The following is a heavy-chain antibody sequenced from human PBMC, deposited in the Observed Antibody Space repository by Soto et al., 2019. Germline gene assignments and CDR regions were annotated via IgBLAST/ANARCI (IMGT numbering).Heavy chain of an antibody. D-gene: IGHD3-3*01. CDR3: AREPERYDLWSGYYYYYGMDV. CDR2: ISSSSSYI. CDR1: GFTFSSYS. J-gene: IGHJ6*02. Sequence: EVQLVESGGGLVKPGGSLRLSCAASGFTFSSYSMNWVRQAPGKGLEWVSSISSSSSYIYYADSVKGRFTISRDNAKNSLHLQMNSLRAEDTAVYYCAREPERYDLWSGYYYYYGMDVWGQGTTVTVSS. V-gene: IGHV3-21*01.